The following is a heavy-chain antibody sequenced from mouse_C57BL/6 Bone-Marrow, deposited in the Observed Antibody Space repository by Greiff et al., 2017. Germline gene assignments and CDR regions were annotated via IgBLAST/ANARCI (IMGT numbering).Heavy chain of an antibody. CDR2: IYPTSGRT. D-gene: IGHD4-1*01. CDR1: GYTFTSYW. Sequence: QVQLQQPGAELVKPGASVKMSCKASGYTFTSYWITWVKQRPGHGLEWIGDIYPTSGRTNYNEKFKSKAILTVDTSSNTAYMQLSSLTSEDSAVFYCARTGPLGRSVSYWGQGTTLTVSS. V-gene: IGHV1-55*01. CDR3: ARTGPLGRSVSY. J-gene: IGHJ2*01.